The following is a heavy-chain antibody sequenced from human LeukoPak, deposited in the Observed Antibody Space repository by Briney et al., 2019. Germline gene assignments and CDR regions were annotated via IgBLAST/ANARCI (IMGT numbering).Heavy chain of an antibody. CDR3: ARSLYYYGSDSFDI. V-gene: IGHV4-61*01. Sequence: PSETLSLTCTVSGGSISSSSYYWNWIRQPPGKGLEWIGYIYYSGSTNYNPSLKSRVTISVDTSKNQFSLKLSSVTAADTAVYYCARSLYYYGSDSFDIWGRGTMVTVSS. J-gene: IGHJ3*02. CDR1: GGSISSSSYY. CDR2: IYYSGST. D-gene: IGHD3-10*01.